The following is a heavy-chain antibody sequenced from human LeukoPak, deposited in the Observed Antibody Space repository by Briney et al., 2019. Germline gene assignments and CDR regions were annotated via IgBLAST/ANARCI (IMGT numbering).Heavy chain of an antibody. CDR3: ARPSVGEGDLSFHDAFNI. V-gene: IGHV4-59*12. CDR2: IFYSGRT. CDR1: GGSISTYY. D-gene: IGHD3-16*02. J-gene: IGHJ3*02. Sequence: SETLSLTCTVSGGSISTYYWSWIRQPPGKGLEWIGYIFYSGRTNYSPSLKSRVTISVDTSKNQFSLRLSSVTAADTAVYYCARPSVGEGDLSFHDAFNIWGQGTMVTVSS.